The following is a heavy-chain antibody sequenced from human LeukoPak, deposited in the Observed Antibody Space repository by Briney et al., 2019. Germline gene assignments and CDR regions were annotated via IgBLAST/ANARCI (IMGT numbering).Heavy chain of an antibody. J-gene: IGHJ2*01. CDR3: AREYYYDSSGYYGWYFDL. D-gene: IGHD3-22*01. Sequence: SETLSLTCTVSGGSISSSSYYWGWIRQPPGKGLEWIGSIYYSGSTYYNPSLKSRITISVDTSKNQFSLKLSSVTAADTAVYYCAREYYYDSSGYYGWYFDLWGRGTLVTVSS. CDR1: GGSISSSSYY. CDR2: IYYSGST. V-gene: IGHV4-39*02.